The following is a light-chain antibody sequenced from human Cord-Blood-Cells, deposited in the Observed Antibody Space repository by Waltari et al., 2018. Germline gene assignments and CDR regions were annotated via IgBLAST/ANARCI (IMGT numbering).Light chain of an antibody. V-gene: IGLV2-14*01. Sequence: QSALTQPASVSGSPGQPRPISCTGNSKHVCGDNTVSWYQQHPAKAPKLMIYEFSNRPSGVSNRVSGSKSGNTASLTISGLQAEDEADYYCSSYTSSSTLYVFGTGTKVTVL. J-gene: IGLJ1*01. CDR2: EFS. CDR3: SSYTSSSTLYV. CDR1: SKHVCGDNT.